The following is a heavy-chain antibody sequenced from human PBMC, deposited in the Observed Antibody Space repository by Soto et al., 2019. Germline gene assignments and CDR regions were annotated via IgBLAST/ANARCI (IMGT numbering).Heavy chain of an antibody. CDR2: ISGGGDRT. D-gene: IGHD3-9*01. V-gene: IGHV3-23*01. Sequence: PAGSLRLSCAASGFTFSTFAMGWVRQPPGRGLEWLSLISGGGDRTYYANSVKGRFTVSRDNSENTLYLQMNSLKIEDTAVYYCIAEPGWTVDWRDYWGQGTLVTVYS. J-gene: IGHJ4*02. CDR1: GFTFSTFA. CDR3: IAEPGWTVDWRDY.